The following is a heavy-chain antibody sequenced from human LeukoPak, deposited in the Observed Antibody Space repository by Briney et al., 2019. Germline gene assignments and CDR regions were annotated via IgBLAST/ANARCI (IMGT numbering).Heavy chain of an antibody. CDR1: DGSIRSNDYY. D-gene: IGHD5-18*01. V-gene: IGHV4-39*07. CDR3: GRGSGYSYGRDFDS. CDR2: MYYSGST. Sequence: PSGTLSLTCTVSDGSIRSNDYYWGWIRQPPGKGLEWIGSMYYSGSTYYNPSLKSRVTMSIDTSKNQFSLNLSSMTAADTAVYYCGRGSGYSYGRDFDSWGQGTLVTVSS. J-gene: IGHJ4*02.